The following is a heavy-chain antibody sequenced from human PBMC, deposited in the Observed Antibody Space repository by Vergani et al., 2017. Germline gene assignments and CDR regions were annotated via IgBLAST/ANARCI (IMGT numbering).Heavy chain of an antibody. CDR1: GFSFPGYA. Sequence: EVQLLESGGGLVQPGGSLRLSCEASGFSFPGYAMSWVRQAPGKGLEWVSSVSGSSATPYYAVSVKGRFIISRDNSKNTLHLQMNSLRADDTAVYYCTKGSRGYTGYFFDYWGRATLAGVSS. V-gene: IGHV3-23*01. J-gene: IGHJ4*02. CDR3: TKGSRGYTGYFFDY. CDR2: VSGSSATP. D-gene: IGHD5-12*01.